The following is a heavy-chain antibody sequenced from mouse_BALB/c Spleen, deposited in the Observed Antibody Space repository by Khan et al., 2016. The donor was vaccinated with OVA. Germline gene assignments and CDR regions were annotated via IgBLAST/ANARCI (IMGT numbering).Heavy chain of an antibody. CDR3: ARIKKIVATYFDY. V-gene: IGHV1S81*02. CDR2: TNPTNGRT. J-gene: IGHJ2*01. CDR1: GYIFTSYW. D-gene: IGHD1-1*01. Sequence: QVQLQQSGAELVKAGASVKMSCKASGYIFTSYWMHWVKLRLGQGLEWFAETNPTNGRTYYNEKFKSKATLTVDKSSSTAYMLLSGPTFEDSAVYYCARIKKIVATYFDYWGQGTTLTVSS.